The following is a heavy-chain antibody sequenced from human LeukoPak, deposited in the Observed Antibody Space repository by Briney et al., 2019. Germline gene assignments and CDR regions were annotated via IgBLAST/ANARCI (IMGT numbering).Heavy chain of an antibody. Sequence: SQTLSLTCAVYGGSFSGYYWSWIRQPPGKGLEWIGEINHSGSTNYNPSLKSRVTISVDTSKNQFSLKLSSVTAADTAVYYCARVSRYYYDSSVYDYWGQGTLVTVSS. V-gene: IGHV4-34*01. D-gene: IGHD3-22*01. CDR3: ARVSRYYYDSSVYDY. CDR1: GGSFSGYY. CDR2: INHSGST. J-gene: IGHJ4*02.